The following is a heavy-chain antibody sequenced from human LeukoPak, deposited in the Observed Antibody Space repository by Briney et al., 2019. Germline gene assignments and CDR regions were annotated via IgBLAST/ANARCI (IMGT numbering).Heavy chain of an antibody. V-gene: IGHV5-51*01. Sequence: GEALKIFCKGSGYSFTTYWVGWLRQMPGKGLEWMVIIYSGGSDTRYSPSFQGQVTISADKSINTAYLQWSSLMPSDTPMYYCARGDYGTYYFDFWGQGDLVTVSS. CDR1: GYSFTTYW. D-gene: IGHD4-17*01. CDR2: IYSGGSDT. CDR3: ARGDYGTYYFDF. J-gene: IGHJ4*02.